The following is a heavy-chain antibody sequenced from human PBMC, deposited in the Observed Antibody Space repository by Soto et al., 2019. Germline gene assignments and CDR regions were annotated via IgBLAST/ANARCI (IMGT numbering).Heavy chain of an antibody. D-gene: IGHD6-19*01. CDR3: AKARESSGWSHRFDY. V-gene: IGHV3-23*01. Sequence: GGSLRLSCAASGFTFSNYAMSWVRQAPGKGLEWVSVISGSGYITYHTDSVKGRFTISRDNSKSTLFLQMNSLRAEDTAVYYCAKARESSGWSHRFDYWGQGTLVTVSS. J-gene: IGHJ4*02. CDR2: ISGSGYIT. CDR1: GFTFSNYA.